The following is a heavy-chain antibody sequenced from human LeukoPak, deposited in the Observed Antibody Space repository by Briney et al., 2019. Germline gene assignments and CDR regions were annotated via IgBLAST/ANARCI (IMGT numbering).Heavy chain of an antibody. V-gene: IGHV3-23*01. J-gene: IGHJ6*03. CDR2: ISGSDPGT. Sequence: PGGSLRLSCAASGFTFSSYAMSWVRQAPGKGLEWVSAISGSDPGTYYADSVKGRFTISRDNSKNTLYLQMNSLRAEDTAVYYCAKEGLIYGFFYYYMDVWGTGTTVTVSS. D-gene: IGHD3-10*01. CDR3: AKEGLIYGFFYYYMDV. CDR1: GFTFSSYA.